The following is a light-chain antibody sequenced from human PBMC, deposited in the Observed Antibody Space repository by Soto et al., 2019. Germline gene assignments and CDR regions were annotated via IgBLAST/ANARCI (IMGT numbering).Light chain of an antibody. CDR1: QNVSSSY. CDR2: GAS. Sequence: EIVLTQSPGTLSLSPGEGATLSCRARQNVSSSYLAWYQQKPGQAPRLLIYGASSRATGIPDRFSGSGSGTDFTLTISRLEPEDFAVYYCQQYGSSPRFTFGPGTKVDIK. V-gene: IGKV3-20*01. CDR3: QQYGSSPRFT. J-gene: IGKJ3*01.